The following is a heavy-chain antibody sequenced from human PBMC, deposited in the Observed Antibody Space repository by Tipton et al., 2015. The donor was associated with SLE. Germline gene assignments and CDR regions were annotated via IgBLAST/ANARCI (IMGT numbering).Heavy chain of an antibody. V-gene: IGHV5-51*03. Sequence: QLVQSGAEVRKPGESLKISCKGSGYSFSRYWIGWVRQMPGKGLEWMGSIYPVDSGTRYSPSFQGQVTISADMSISTAYLQWSSLRASDTAMYYCARSEYTYDFEYWGQGTLVTVSS. CDR3: ARSEYTYDFEY. CDR2: IYPVDSGT. J-gene: IGHJ4*02. D-gene: IGHD5-18*01. CDR1: GYSFSRYW.